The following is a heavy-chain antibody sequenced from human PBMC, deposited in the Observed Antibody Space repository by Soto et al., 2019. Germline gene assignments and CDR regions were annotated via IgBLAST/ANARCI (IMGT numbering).Heavy chain of an antibody. J-gene: IGHJ6*02. CDR2: TWYDGSNK. D-gene: IGHD2-15*01. CDR3: ARERGYCSGGSCSSFGMDV. Sequence: GGSLRLSCAASGFTFSSYGMHWVRQAPGKGLEWVAVTWYDGSNKYYADSVKGRFTISRDNSKNTLYLQMNSLRAEDTAVYYCARERGYCSGGSCSSFGMDVWGQGTTVTVSS. V-gene: IGHV3-33*01. CDR1: GFTFSSYG.